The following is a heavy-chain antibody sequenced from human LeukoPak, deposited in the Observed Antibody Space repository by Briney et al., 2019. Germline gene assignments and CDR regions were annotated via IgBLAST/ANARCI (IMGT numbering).Heavy chain of an antibody. D-gene: IGHD3-16*01. CDR1: GYTFTGYY. V-gene: IGHV1-2*06. CDR3: LGEQPNGIDY. CDR2: INPNSGGT. Sequence: GASVKVSCKASGYTFTGYYMHWVREAPGQGLEWMGRINPNSGGTNYAQKFQGRVTMTTDTSISTAYMELSRLRSDDTAVYYCLGEQPNGIDYWGQGTLVTVSS. J-gene: IGHJ4*02.